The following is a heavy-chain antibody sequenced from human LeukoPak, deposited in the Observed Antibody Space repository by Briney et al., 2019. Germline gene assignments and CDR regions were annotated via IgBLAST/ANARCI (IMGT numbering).Heavy chain of an antibody. J-gene: IGHJ6*02. CDR1: GFTFSSYA. CDR3: ALCRLPFYGMDV. V-gene: IGHV3-23*01. CDR2: ISGSGGST. D-gene: IGHD2-2*01. Sequence: PGGSLRLSCAASGFTFSSYAMSWVRQAPGKGLEWASAISGSGGSTYYADSVKGRFTISRDNSKNTLYLQMNSLRAEDTAVYSCALCRLPFYGMDVWGQGTTVTVSS.